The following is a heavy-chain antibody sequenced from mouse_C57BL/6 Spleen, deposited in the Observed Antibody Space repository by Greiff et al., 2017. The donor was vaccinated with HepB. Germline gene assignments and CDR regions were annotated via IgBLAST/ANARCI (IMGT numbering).Heavy chain of an antibody. CDR3: ARPGIYYGSTIDV. J-gene: IGHJ1*03. V-gene: IGHV5-17*01. CDR1: GFTFSDYG. D-gene: IGHD1-1*01. CDR2: ISSGSSTI. Sequence: EVQRVESGGGLVKPGGSLKLSCAASGFTFSDYGMHWVRQAPEKGLEWVAYISSGSSTIYYADTVKGRFTISRDNAKNTLFLQMTSLRSEDTAMYYCARPGIYYGSTIDVWGTGTTVTVSS.